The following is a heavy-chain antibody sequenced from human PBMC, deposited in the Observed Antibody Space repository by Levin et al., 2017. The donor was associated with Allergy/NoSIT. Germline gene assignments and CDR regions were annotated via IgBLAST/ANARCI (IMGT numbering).Heavy chain of an antibody. Sequence: GESLKISCAASGFTVSSNYMSWVRQAPGKGLEWVSVIYSGGSTYYADSVKGRFTISRDNSKNTLYLQMNSLRAEDTAVYYCARRYSSSWQGGFDYWGQGTLVTVSS. D-gene: IGHD6-13*01. J-gene: IGHJ4*02. CDR1: GFTVSSNY. CDR3: ARRYSSSWQGGFDY. V-gene: IGHV3-66*01. CDR2: IYSGGST.